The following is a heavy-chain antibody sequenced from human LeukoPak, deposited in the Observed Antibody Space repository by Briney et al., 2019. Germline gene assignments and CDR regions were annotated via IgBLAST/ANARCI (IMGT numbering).Heavy chain of an antibody. CDR2: IYHSVST. J-gene: IGHJ4*02. Sequence: SETLSLTCTVSGGSMSSSTYYWGWIRQPPGKGLECIGSIYHSVSTYYTPSLKSRVTISVDTPKNQSSLKLSSVTAADTAVYYCARHLGIQLWFLDYWGQGTLVTVSS. CDR1: GGSMSSSTYY. V-gene: IGHV4-39*01. D-gene: IGHD5-18*01. CDR3: ARHLGIQLWFLDY.